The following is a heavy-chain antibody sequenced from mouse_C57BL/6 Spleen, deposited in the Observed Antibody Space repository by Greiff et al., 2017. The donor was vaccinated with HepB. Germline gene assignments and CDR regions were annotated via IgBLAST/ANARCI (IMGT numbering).Heavy chain of an antibody. J-gene: IGHJ2*01. CDR2: IDPSDSYT. Sequence: QVQLQQPGAELVMPGASVKLSCKASGYTFTSYWMPWVKQRPGQGLEWIGEIDPSDSYTNYNQKFKGKSTLTVDKSSSTAYMQLSTLTSEDSAVYYCARSGLYYGQGYWGQGTTLTVAS. CDR1: GYTFTSYW. CDR3: ARSGLYYGQGY. V-gene: IGHV1-69*01. D-gene: IGHD1-1*01.